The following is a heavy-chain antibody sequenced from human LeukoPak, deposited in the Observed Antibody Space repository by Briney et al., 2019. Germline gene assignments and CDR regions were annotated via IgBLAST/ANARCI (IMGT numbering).Heavy chain of an antibody. CDR3: ARMEQLWLHFDY. CDR1: GGSISSGSYY. V-gene: IGHV4-61*02. CDR2: IYTSGSS. J-gene: IGHJ4*02. Sequence: SETLSLTCTVSGGSISSGSYYWSWIRQPAGKGLEWIGRIYTSGSSNYNPSLKSRVTMSVDTSKNQFSLKLSSVTAADTAVYYCARMEQLWLHFDYWGQGTLVTVSS. D-gene: IGHD5-18*01.